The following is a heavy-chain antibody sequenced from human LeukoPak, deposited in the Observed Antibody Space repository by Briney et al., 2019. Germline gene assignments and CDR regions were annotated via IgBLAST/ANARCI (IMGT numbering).Heavy chain of an antibody. J-gene: IGHJ5*02. CDR3: ARDGSSWSNWLDP. D-gene: IGHD6-13*01. Sequence: AGGSLRLSCAASGFTVSSNYMSWVRQAPEKGLEWVSVIYSGGSTYYADSVRGRFTIFRDNSKNTLYLQMNSLRAEDTAVYYCARDGSSWSNWLDPWGQGTLVTVSS. V-gene: IGHV3-53*01. CDR2: IYSGGST. CDR1: GFTVSSNY.